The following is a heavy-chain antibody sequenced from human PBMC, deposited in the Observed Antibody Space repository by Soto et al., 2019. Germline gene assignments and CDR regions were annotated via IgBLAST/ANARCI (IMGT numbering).Heavy chain of an antibody. V-gene: IGHV4-30-4*01. CDR1: GGSISSGNYS. J-gene: IGHJ4*02. Sequence: SETLSLTCTVSGGSISSGNYSWSWIRQPPGKGLEWIGFISYSGTTHYSASLRSRVSISVDTSKKQFSLDLSSVTAADTAVYYCATMGTPVTGLYYFDYWGQGTLVTVSS. D-gene: IGHD4-17*01. CDR3: ATMGTPVTGLYYFDY. CDR2: ISYSGTT.